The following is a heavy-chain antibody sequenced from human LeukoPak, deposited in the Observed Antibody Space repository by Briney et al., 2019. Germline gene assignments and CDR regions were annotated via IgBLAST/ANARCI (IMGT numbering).Heavy chain of an antibody. CDR2: IIPIFGTA. CDR3: ASISSGWHGVDY. CDR1: RGTFSSYA. J-gene: IGHJ4*02. V-gene: IGHV1-69*05. D-gene: IGHD6-19*01. Sequence: SVKVSCKASRGTFSSYAISWVRQAPGQGLEWMGGIIPIFGTANYAQKFQGRVTITTDESTSTAYMELSSLRSEDTAVYYCASISSGWHGVDYWGQGTLVTVSS.